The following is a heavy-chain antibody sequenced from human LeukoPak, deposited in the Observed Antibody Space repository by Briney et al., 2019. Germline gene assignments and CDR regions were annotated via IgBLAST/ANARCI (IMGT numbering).Heavy chain of an antibody. CDR3: ARDNRLWALDY. Sequence: SETLSLTCTVSGGSISSYYWSWIRQPPGKGLEWIGYIYYSGSTNYNPSLKSRVTISVDTSKNQFSLKLSSVTAADTAVYYCARDNRLWALDYWGQGTLVTVSS. V-gene: IGHV4-59*01. CDR2: IYYSGST. J-gene: IGHJ4*02. CDR1: GGSISSYY. D-gene: IGHD1-14*01.